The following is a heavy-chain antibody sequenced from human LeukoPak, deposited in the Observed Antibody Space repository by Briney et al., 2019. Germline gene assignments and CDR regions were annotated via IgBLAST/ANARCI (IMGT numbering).Heavy chain of an antibody. J-gene: IGHJ6*04. Sequence: GGSLRLSCAASGFSFSSYGMHWVRKAPGKGLEWVAVIWYDGSKKYYADSVKGRFIISRDNSRNTLYLQMNSLRVEDTTVYYCARDSTPRAEIYYHHSGRDVGGKGTTVSVSS. CDR3: ARDSTPRAEIYYHHSGRDV. D-gene: IGHD2/OR15-2a*01. V-gene: IGHV3-33*01. CDR1: GFSFSSYG. CDR2: IWYDGSKK.